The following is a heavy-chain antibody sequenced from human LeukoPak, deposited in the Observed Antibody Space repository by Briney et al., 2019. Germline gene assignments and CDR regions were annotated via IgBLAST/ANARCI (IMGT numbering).Heavy chain of an antibody. J-gene: IGHJ6*02. D-gene: IGHD5-18*01. V-gene: IGHV1-69*04. CDR2: IIPVLNIT. Sequence: GSSVKVSCKTSGCTFSSSAITWVRQAPGQGLEWMGRIIPVLNITTYAQKFQGSVTITADTSTSTVYMELSSLRSEETAVYYCARDQGLTAPPPYGLDVWGQGTTVIVSS. CDR1: GCTFSSSA. CDR3: ARDQGLTAPPPYGLDV.